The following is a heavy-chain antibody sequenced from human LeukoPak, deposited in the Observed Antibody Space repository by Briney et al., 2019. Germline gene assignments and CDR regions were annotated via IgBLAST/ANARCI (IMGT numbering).Heavy chain of an antibody. Sequence: ASVKVSCKASGYTFTSYAMNWVRQAPGQGLEWMGWINTNTGNPTYAQGFTGRFVFSLDTSVSTAYLQISSLKAEDTAVYYCARTSDYDYVWGSYRYPAEGGAFDIWGQGTMVTVSS. CDR2: INTNTGNP. CDR1: GYTFTSYA. D-gene: IGHD3-16*02. CDR3: ARTSDYDYVWGSYRYPAEGGAFDI. J-gene: IGHJ3*02. V-gene: IGHV7-4-1*02.